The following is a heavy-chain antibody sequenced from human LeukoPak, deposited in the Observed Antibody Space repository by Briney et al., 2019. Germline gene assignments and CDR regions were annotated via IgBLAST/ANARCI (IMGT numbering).Heavy chain of an antibody. D-gene: IGHD3-9*01. J-gene: IGHJ4*02. CDR2: IHNSGTT. V-gene: IGHV4-59*08. CDR3: ARHLLTAGSID. Sequence: SETLSLTCSISGGSTSSDYWSWIRQPPGKGLEWMAYIHNSGTTKYNPSLKSRVTISVDTSKNQFSLKLSSVIAADTAFYYCARHLLTAGSIDWGQGTLVTVSS. CDR1: GGSTSSDY.